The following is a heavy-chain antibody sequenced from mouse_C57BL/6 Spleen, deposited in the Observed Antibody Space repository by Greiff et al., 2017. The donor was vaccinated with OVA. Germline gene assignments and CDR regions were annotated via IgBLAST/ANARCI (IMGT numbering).Heavy chain of an antibody. CDR3: ARSAYGYGEGFAY. D-gene: IGHD2-2*01. CDR2: IDPNSGGT. CDR1: GYTFTSYW. J-gene: IGHJ3*01. V-gene: IGHV1-72*01. Sequence: QVQLQQPGAELVKPGASVKLSCKASGYTFTSYWMHWVKQRPGRGLEWIGSIDPNSGGTKYNEKFKSKATLTVDKPSSTAYMQLSSLTSEDSAVYYCARSAYGYGEGFAYWGQGTLVTVSA.